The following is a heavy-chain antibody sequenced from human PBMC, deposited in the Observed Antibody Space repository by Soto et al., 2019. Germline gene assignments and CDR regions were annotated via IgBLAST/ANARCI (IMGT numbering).Heavy chain of an antibody. CDR3: ARGDPVGPGFGELFGY. D-gene: IGHD3-10*01. CDR1: GGSISSGDYY. V-gene: IGHV4-30-4*01. Sequence: SETLSLTCTVSGGSISSGDYYWSWIRQPPGKGLEWIGYIYYSGSTYYNPSLKSRVTISVDTSKNQFSLKLSSVTAADTAVYYCARGDPVGPGFGELFGYWGQGTLVTVSS. CDR2: IYYSGST. J-gene: IGHJ4*02.